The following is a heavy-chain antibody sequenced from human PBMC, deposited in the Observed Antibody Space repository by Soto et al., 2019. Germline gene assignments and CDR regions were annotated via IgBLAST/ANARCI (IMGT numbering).Heavy chain of an antibody. V-gene: IGHV1-3*01. CDR1: GYTFTCYS. J-gene: IGHJ5*02. CDR3: ARSPYGYCSSTSCSIPNWFDP. D-gene: IGHD2-2*03. CDR2: INAGNGNT. Sequence: PAEVCCEASGYTFTCYSMYWVRHENGQRLEWMGWINAGNGNTKYSQKFQGRVTITRDTSASTAYMELSSLRSEDTAVYYCARSPYGYCSSTSCSIPNWFDPWGQGTLVTVSS.